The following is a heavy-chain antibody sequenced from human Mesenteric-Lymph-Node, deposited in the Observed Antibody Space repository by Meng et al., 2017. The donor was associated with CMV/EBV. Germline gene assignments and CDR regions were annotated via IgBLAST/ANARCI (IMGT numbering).Heavy chain of an antibody. Sequence: ASVKVSCKASGYTFTGYYMHWVRQAPGQGLEWMGWINPNSGDTGYAQKFQGRVTMTRDTSISTAYMELRSLRSDDTAVYYCARDVVVVIAIANYYYYGMDVWGQGTTVTVSS. J-gene: IGHJ6*02. CDR2: INPNSGDT. V-gene: IGHV1-2*02. CDR1: GYTFTGYY. CDR3: ARDVVVVIAIANYYYYGMDV. D-gene: IGHD2-21*01.